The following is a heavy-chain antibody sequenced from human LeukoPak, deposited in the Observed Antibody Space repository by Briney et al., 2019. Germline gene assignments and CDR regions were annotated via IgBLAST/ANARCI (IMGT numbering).Heavy chain of an antibody. D-gene: IGHD6-13*01. J-gene: IGHJ5*02. CDR2: IYSSEST. CDR1: GGSMSSYY. CDR3: ARVGSSYHWFDP. V-gene: IGHV4-59*12. Sequence: SETLSLTCTVSGGSMSSYYWSWVRQPPGKGLEWIGHIYSSESTNYNPSLKSRVTISVDTSKNQFSLKLSSVTAADTAVYYCARVGSSYHWFDPWGQGTLVTVSS.